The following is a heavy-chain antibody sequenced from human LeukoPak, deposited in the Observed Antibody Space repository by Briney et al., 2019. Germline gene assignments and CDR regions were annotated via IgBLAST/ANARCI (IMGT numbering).Heavy chain of an antibody. V-gene: IGHV1-2*02. CDR2: INPNSGAT. D-gene: IGHD5-12*01. CDR3: ASVYSGRDLSQLDY. CDR1: GYTFTDYY. Sequence: ASVKVSCKASGYTFTDYYVHWVRQAPGQGLEWMGWINPNSGATNYARNFQGRVTMTRVTSISTAYMELSRLRSDDTAVYYCASVYSGRDLSQLDYWGQGTLVTVTS. J-gene: IGHJ4*02.